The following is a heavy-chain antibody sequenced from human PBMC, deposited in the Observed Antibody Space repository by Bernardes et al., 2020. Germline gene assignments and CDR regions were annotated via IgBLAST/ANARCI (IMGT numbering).Heavy chain of an antibody. CDR3: AKGLKRFRELFYWT. D-gene: IGHD3-10*01. J-gene: IGHJ5*02. CDR1: GFTFSSYG. Sequence: GGSLRLSCAASGFTFSSYGMHWVRQAPGKGLEWVAVISYDGSNKYYADSVKGRFTISRDNSKNTLYLQMNSLRAEDTAVYYCAKGLKRFRELFYWTWGQGTLVTVSS. V-gene: IGHV3-30*18. CDR2: ISYDGSNK.